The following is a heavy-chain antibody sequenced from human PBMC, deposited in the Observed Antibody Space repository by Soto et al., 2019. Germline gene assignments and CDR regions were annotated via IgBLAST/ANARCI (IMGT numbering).Heavy chain of an antibody. CDR1: GCSISSSSYY. CDR3: ARHAAEGGNWFDP. V-gene: IGHV4-39*01. Sequence: PSETLSLTCTVSGCSISSSSYYWGWIRQPPGKGLEWIGSIYYSGSTYYNPSLKSRVTISVDTSKNQFSLELSSVTAADTAVYYCARHAAEGGNWFDPWGQGTLVTVSS. CDR2: IYYSGST. J-gene: IGHJ5*02. D-gene: IGHD1-26*01.